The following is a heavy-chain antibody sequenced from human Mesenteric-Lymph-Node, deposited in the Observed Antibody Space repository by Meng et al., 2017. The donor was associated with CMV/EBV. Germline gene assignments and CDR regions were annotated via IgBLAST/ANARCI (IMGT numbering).Heavy chain of an antibody. CDR3: ARPLEMATITGLNS. J-gene: IGHJ4*02. Sequence: GGSLRLSCKGSGYSFTKYWIAWVRQMPGRGPEWMGIIYPDDSDTRYSPAFQGRVTISVDKSVSTAYLQWGSLRASDTAIYYCARPLEMATITGLNSWGQGTLVTVSS. D-gene: IGHD5-24*01. V-gene: IGHV5-51*01. CDR2: IYPDDSDT. CDR1: GYSFTKYW.